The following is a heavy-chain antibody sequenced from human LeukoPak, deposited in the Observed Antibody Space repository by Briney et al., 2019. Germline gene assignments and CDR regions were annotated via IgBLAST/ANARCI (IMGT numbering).Heavy chain of an antibody. J-gene: IGHJ5*02. CDR1: GYTFTDYY. D-gene: IGHD2-15*01. V-gene: IGHV1-2*02. CDR2: ITPNSGGT. Sequence: GASVKVSCKASGYTFTDYYIHWVRQAPGQGLEWMGWITPNSGGTNYAQKFQGRVTMTRDTSISTAYMELSRLRSDDTAVYYCARDNSGGSTWWFDPWGQGTLVTVSS. CDR3: ARDNSGGSTWWFDP.